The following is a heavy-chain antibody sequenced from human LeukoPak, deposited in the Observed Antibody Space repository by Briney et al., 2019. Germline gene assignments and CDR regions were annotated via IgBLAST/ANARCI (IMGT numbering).Heavy chain of an antibody. J-gene: IGHJ5*02. Sequence: GGSLRLSCAASGFMFGDYAMSWVRQAPGKGLEWVGFIRTYAYGGTTEYAASVRGRFTISRDNAKNSLYLQMDSLRAEDTALYYCVKDAGTAWGQGTLVTVSS. V-gene: IGHV3-49*04. CDR3: VKDAGTA. D-gene: IGHD2-8*02. CDR1: GFMFGDYA. CDR2: IRTYAYGGTT.